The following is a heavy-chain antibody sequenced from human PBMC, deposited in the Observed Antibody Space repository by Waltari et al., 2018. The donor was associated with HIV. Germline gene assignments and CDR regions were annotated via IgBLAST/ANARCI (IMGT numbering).Heavy chain of an antibody. V-gene: IGHV1-18*01. CDR2: ISAYSGNT. CDR3: ARERGEGNDILTGYPNYYYYYGMDV. Sequence: QIQLVQSGAEGKKPGASVKVSCKASGYTFTTYVISRVRQGPGQGLEWMGGISAYSGNTNYAQKCQGRVTMTTDTSTNRVYMELRSLRSDDTAVYYCARERGEGNDILTGYPNYYYYYGMDVWGQGTTVTVSS. CDR1: GYTFTTYV. D-gene: IGHD3-9*01. J-gene: IGHJ6*02.